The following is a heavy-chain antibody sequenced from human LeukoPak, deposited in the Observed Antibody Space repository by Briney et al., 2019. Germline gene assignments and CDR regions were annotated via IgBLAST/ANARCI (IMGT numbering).Heavy chain of an antibody. J-gene: IGHJ4*02. CDR1: GFTFSSYS. CDR2: IGSSSRTI. CDR3: ARILGATTDY. V-gene: IGHV3-48*04. Sequence: PGGSLRLSCAASGFTFSSYSMYWVRQAPGKGLEWVSYIGSSSRTIYYADSVKGRFTISRDNAKNSLYLQMNSLRAEDTAVYYCARILGATTDYWGQGTLVTVSS. D-gene: IGHD1-26*01.